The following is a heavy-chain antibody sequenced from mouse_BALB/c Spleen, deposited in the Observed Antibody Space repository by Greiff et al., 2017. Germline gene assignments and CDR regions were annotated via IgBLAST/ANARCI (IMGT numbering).Heavy chain of an antibody. CDR2: IDPENGDT. CDR3: NKGDYGSSFFDY. D-gene: IGHD1-1*01. Sequence: VQLQQSGAELVRSGASVKLSCTASGFNINDYYMHWVKQRPEQGLEGIGWIDPENGDTEYAPKFQGKATMTADTSSNTAYLQLSSLTSEDTAVYYCNKGDYGSSFFDYWGQGTTLTVSS. CDR1: GFNINDYY. V-gene: IGHV14-4*02. J-gene: IGHJ2*01.